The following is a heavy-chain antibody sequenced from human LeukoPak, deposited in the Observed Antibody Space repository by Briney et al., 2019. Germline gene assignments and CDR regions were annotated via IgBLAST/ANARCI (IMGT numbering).Heavy chain of an antibody. CDR2: ISSSGSTI. Sequence: PGGSLRLSCAASGFTFSSYGMNWVRQAPGKGLEWVSYISSSGSTIYYADSVKGRFTISRDNAKNSLYLQMNSLRAEDTAVYYCARDRYGSHYYGMDVWGQGTTVTVSS. J-gene: IGHJ6*02. CDR1: GFTFSSYG. CDR3: ARDRYGSHYYGMDV. V-gene: IGHV3-48*03. D-gene: IGHD3-16*02.